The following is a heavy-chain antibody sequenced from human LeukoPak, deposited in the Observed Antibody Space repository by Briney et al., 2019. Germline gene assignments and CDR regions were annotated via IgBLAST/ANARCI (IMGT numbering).Heavy chain of an antibody. CDR3: ARDSVGARIDY. Sequence: GGSLRLSCAASGFTVSSNYMSWVRQAPGKGLEWVSVIYSGGSTYYADSVKGRFTISRDNSKNTLFLQMNSLRAEDTAVYYCARDSVGARIDYWGQGTLVTVSS. J-gene: IGHJ4*02. D-gene: IGHD1-26*01. CDR2: IYSGGST. CDR1: GFTVSSNY. V-gene: IGHV3-53*01.